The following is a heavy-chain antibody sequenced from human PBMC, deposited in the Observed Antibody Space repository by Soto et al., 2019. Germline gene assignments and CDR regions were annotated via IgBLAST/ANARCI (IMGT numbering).Heavy chain of an antibody. D-gene: IGHD7-27*01. Sequence: QVQLQQWGGGLLKPSETLSLTCAVYGGSFSGYDWNWIRQPPGKGLEWIGEINHSGSTNYNPSLKSRVTVSVDTSKNQFSLKLSSLTAADTAVYYCARGWGRIFDYWGQGTLVTVSS. CDR3: ARGWGRIFDY. CDR2: INHSGST. J-gene: IGHJ4*02. CDR1: GGSFSGYD. V-gene: IGHV4-34*01.